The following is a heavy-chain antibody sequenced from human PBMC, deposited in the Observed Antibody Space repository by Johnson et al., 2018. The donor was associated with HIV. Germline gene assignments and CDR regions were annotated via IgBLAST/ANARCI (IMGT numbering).Heavy chain of an antibody. V-gene: IGHV3-30*04. D-gene: IGHD1-26*01. CDR3: ARQYRNSGSRTGAFDI. Sequence: QVQLVESGGGVVQPGRSLRLSCAASGFTFSNSAMHWVRQAPGKGLEWVAFIRYDGSNKYYADSVKGRFTISRDNSKNTLYLQMHSLRAEDTAVYYCARQYRNSGSRTGAFDIWGQGTMVTVSS. CDR1: GFTFSNSA. CDR2: IRYDGSNK. J-gene: IGHJ3*02.